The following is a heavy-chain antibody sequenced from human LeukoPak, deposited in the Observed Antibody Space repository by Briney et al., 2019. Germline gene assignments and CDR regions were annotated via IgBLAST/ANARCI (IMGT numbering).Heavy chain of an antibody. D-gene: IGHD6-13*01. J-gene: IGHJ4*02. CDR3: AKDAAGPEY. CDR1: GFTFGSSP. Sequence: GGSLRLSCEATGFTFGSSPMSWVRQAPGKGLEWVSSISVGGDYIYYADSVRGRFTISRDDSKSTLYLQMNSLRAEDTAVYYCAKDAAGPEYWGQGTLVTVSS. CDR2: ISVGGDYI. V-gene: IGHV3-23*01.